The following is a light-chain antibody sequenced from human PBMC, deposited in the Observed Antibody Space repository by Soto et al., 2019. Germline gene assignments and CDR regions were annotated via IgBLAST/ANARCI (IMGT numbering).Light chain of an antibody. V-gene: IGKV3-15*01. Sequence: EIVMTQSPATLSVSPGERATLSCRASQSVGTRLAWYVQRPGQAPRLLIYAASARVIGLPARFSGSGSGTEFTLTISSLQSEYFAIYYCQQANDWPRTFGQGTKVEIK. CDR2: AAS. CDR3: QQANDWPRT. CDR1: QSVGTR. J-gene: IGKJ1*01.